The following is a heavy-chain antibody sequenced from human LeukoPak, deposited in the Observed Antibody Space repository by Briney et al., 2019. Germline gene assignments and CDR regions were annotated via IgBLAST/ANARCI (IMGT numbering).Heavy chain of an antibody. CDR2: IIRMFRTA. Sequence: SDKVSRKASLGTFLSYAISCVRQAPGRGTSWMGRIIRMFRTANIAKKFRGGVTITTEESTSTAYIELSRQRSKDTDEYYCVRCRDPTGDTRGFDYWGQGTLVTVSS. V-gene: IGHV1-69*05. CDR3: VRCRDPTGDTRGFDY. D-gene: IGHD7-27*01. CDR1: LGTFLSYA. J-gene: IGHJ4*02.